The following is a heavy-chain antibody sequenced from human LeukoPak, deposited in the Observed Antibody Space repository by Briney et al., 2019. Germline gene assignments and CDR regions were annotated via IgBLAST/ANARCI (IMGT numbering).Heavy chain of an antibody. V-gene: IGHV1-46*01. CDR1: GYTFTNYY. Sequence: ASVKVSCKASGYTFTNYYIHWVRQAPGQGLEWMGIINPSGGSTSYAQKFQGRVTMTRDTSTSTVYMELSSLKSEDTAAYYCARDKSYGDYVSCFDYWGQGTLVTVSS. CDR2: INPSGGST. CDR3: ARDKSYGDYVSCFDY. J-gene: IGHJ4*02. D-gene: IGHD4-17*01.